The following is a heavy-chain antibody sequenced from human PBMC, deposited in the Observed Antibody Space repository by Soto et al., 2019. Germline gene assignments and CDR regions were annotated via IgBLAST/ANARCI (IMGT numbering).Heavy chain of an antibody. CDR3: ARTFDYYGMDV. Sequence: SETLSLTCAVSGYSIGSGYYWAWIRQSPGKGLEWIGSIYHAGSVYYNPSLHGRVALSMDTSKNHFSLKLTSVTAADTAVYYCARTFDYYGMDVWGQGTTVTVSS. CDR1: GYSIGSGYY. CDR2: IYHAGSV. J-gene: IGHJ6*02. V-gene: IGHV4-38-2*01.